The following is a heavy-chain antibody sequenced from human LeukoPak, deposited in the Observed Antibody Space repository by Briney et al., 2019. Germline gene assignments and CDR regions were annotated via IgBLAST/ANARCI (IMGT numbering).Heavy chain of an antibody. V-gene: IGHV4-30-2*01. D-gene: IGHD7-27*01. J-gene: IGHJ4*02. Sequence: SETLSLTCAVSGGSISSGGYSWSWIRQPPGKGLEWIGYIYHSGSTYYNPSLKSRVTISVDRSKNQFSLKLSSVTAADTAVYYCARDPGIHYFDYWGQGTLATVSS. CDR1: GGSISSGGYS. CDR2: IYHSGST. CDR3: ARDPGIHYFDY.